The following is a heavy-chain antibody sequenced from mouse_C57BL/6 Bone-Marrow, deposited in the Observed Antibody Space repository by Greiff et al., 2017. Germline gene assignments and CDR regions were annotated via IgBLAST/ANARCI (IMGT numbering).Heavy chain of an antibody. V-gene: IGHV1-55*01. CDR1: GYTFTSYW. Sequence: QVQLQQPGAELVKPGASVKMSCKASGYTFTSYWITWVKQRPGQGREWIGDIYPGSGSTNYNEKFKSKATLTVDTSSSTAYLQLSSLTSEDSAVYYCARWGYYSNLYYAMDYWGQGTSVTVSS. D-gene: IGHD2-5*01. J-gene: IGHJ4*01. CDR2: IYPGSGST. CDR3: ARWGYYSNLYYAMDY.